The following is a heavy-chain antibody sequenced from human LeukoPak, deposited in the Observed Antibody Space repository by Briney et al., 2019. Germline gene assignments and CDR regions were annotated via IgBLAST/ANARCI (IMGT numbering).Heavy chain of an antibody. J-gene: IGHJ5*02. D-gene: IGHD4-17*01. V-gene: IGHV4-59*01. Sequence: SETLSLTCTVSGGSISSYYWSWIRQPLGKGLEWIGYIYYSGSTNYNPSLKSRVTISVDTSKNQFSLKLSSVTAADTAVYYCARDSTGVTTVTSNWFDPWGQGTLVTVSS. CDR1: GGSISSYY. CDR2: IYYSGST. CDR3: ARDSTGVTTVTSNWFDP.